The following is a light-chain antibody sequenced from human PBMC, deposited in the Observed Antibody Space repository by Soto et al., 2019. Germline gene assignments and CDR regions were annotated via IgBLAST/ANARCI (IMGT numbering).Light chain of an antibody. CDR1: QSISSW. J-gene: IGKJ4*01. CDR3: QQYKSYPLT. V-gene: IGKV1-5*01. CDR2: DAS. Sequence: DIQMPQSPSTLSASVGDRVTITCRASQSISSWLAWFQQKPGKAPKLLIYDASNLDSGVPSRFSGSGSGTEFSLTISNLQPDDCATYYCQQYKSYPLTFGGGTKVDIK.